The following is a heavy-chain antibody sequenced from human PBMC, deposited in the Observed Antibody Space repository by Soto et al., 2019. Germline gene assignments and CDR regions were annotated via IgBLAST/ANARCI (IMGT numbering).Heavy chain of an antibody. CDR2: ISWNSGSI. D-gene: IGHD6-19*01. J-gene: IGHJ4*02. CDR3: AKSALGVTVAGTNYFDY. CDR1: GFTFDDYA. Sequence: GGSLRLSCAASGFTFDDYAMHWVRQAPGKGLEWVSGISWNSGSIGYADSVKGRFTISRDNAKNSLYLQMNSLRAEDTALYYCAKSALGVTVAGTNYFDYWGQGTLVTVSP. V-gene: IGHV3-9*01.